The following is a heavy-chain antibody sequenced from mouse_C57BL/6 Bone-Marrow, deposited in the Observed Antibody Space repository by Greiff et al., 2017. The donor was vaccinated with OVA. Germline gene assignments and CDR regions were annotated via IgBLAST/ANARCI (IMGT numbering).Heavy chain of an antibody. J-gene: IGHJ2*01. CDR1: GYTFTSYW. Sequence: VKLQQPGAELVKPGASVKLSCKASGYTFTSYWMHWVKQRPGQGLEWIGMIHPNSGSTNYNEKFKSKATLTVDKSSSTAYMQLSSLTSEDSAVYYCSRFGYYGSSFLYFDYWGQGTTLTVSS. CDR3: SRFGYYGSSFLYFDY. V-gene: IGHV1-64*01. CDR2: IHPNSGST. D-gene: IGHD1-1*01.